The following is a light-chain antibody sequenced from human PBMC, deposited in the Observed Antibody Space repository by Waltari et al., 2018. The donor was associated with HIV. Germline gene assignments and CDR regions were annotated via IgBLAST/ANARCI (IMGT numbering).Light chain of an antibody. CDR1: SSNIGAGYD. CDR2: GNS. V-gene: IGLV1-40*01. CDR3: QSYDSRLSGFVI. J-gene: IGLJ2*01. Sequence: QSVLTQPPSVSGAPGQRVTISCTGSSSNIGAGYDVHWYQQLPGTAPKLLICGNSNRPSGVPDRFSGSKSGTSASLAITGLQAEDEADYYCQSYDSRLSGFVIFGGGSKLTVL.